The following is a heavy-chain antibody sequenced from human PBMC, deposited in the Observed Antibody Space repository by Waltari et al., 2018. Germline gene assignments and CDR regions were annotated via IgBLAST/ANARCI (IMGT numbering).Heavy chain of an antibody. CDR3: ARDQYGYYYFDY. V-gene: IGHV4-38-2*02. D-gene: IGHD6-13*01. J-gene: IGHJ4*02. CDR1: AYSISSGYY. CDR2: IYHSGST. Sequence: QVQLQESGPGLVKPSETLSLTCAVSAYSISSGYYWGWIRQPPGKGLEWIGSIYHSGSTYYNPSLKRRVTISVDTSKNQFSLKLSSLTAADTAVYYCARDQYGYYYFDYWGQGTLVTVSS.